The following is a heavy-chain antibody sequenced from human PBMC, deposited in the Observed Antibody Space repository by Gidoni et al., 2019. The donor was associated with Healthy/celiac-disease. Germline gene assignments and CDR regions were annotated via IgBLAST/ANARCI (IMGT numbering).Heavy chain of an antibody. D-gene: IGHD1-26*01. V-gene: IGHV3-21*01. J-gene: IGHJ4*02. Sequence: EVQLVESGGGLVKPGGSLRLSYAASGFTFSSYNMNWVRQAPGKGLEWVSSISSSSSYISYADSLKGRFTISRDNAKNSLYLQMNSLRAEDTAVYYCARALKWELTPFDYWGQGTLVTVSS. CDR1: GFTFSSYN. CDR3: ARALKWELTPFDY. CDR2: ISSSSSYI.